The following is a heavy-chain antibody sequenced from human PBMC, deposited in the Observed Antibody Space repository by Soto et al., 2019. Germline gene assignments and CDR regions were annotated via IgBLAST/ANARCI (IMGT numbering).Heavy chain of an antibody. CDR3: ARGYYDSRGQSNTFDI. CDR1: GASVFSSY. D-gene: IGHD3-22*01. CDR2: VHYSGST. V-gene: IGHV4-59*02. Sequence: LSLTCTVSGASVFSSYWSWIRQSPGKGLEWLGYVHYSGSTNYNPSLKSRVTISVDTSKNQFSLNLSSVTAADAAVYYCARGYYDSRGQSNTFDIWGQGTMVTVSS. J-gene: IGHJ3*02.